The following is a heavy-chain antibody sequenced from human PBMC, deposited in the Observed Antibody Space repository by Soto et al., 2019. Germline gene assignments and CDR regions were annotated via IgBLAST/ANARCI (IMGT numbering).Heavy chain of an antibody. J-gene: IGHJ3*02. CDR2: ISYDGSNK. D-gene: IGHD2-21*02. CDR3: AKVHDFEDAFDI. Sequence: GGSLRLSCAASGFTFSSYGMHWVRQAPGKGLEWVAVISYDGSNKYYADSVKGRFTISRDNSKNTLYLQMNSLRAEDTAVYYCAKVHDFEDAFDIWGQGTMVTVSS. CDR1: GFTFSSYG. V-gene: IGHV3-30*18.